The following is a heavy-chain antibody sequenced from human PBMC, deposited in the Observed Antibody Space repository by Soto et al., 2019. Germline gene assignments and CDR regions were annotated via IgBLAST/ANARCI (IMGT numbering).Heavy chain of an antibody. J-gene: IGHJ3*02. CDR3: ANLGDCSGGSCYGDAFDI. Sequence: GGSLRLSCAASGFTFSSYGMHWVRQAPGKGLEWVAVISYDGSNKYYADSVKGRFTISRDNSKNTLYLQMNSLRAEDTAVYYCANLGDCSGGSCYGDAFDIWGQGTMVTVSS. CDR1: GFTFSSYG. V-gene: IGHV3-30*18. CDR2: ISYDGSNK. D-gene: IGHD2-15*01.